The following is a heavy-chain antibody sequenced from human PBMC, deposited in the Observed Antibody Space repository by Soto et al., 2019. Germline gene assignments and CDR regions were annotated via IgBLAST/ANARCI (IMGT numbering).Heavy chain of an antibody. CDR1: GYTFTSYY. Sequence: ASVKVSCKASGYTFTSYYMHWVRQAPGQGLEWMGIINPSGGSTSYAQKFQGRVTMTRDTSTSTVCMELSSLRSEDTAVYYCARDGYDSSALGYYYGMDVGGQGTTVTVSS. D-gene: IGHD3-22*01. J-gene: IGHJ6*02. V-gene: IGHV1-46*01. CDR3: ARDGYDSSALGYYYGMDV. CDR2: INPSGGST.